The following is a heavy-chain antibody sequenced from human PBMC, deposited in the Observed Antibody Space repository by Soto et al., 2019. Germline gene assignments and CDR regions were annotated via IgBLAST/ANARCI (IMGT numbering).Heavy chain of an antibody. CDR1: GGSISSYY. CDR2: IYYSGST. D-gene: IGHD6-13*01. Sequence: SETLSLTCTVSGGSISSYYWSWIRQPPGKGLEWIGYIYYSGSTNYNPSLKSRVTISVDTPKNQFSLKLSSVTAADTAVYYCARHIHGRATIRYSSSWYFDYWGQGTLVTVSS. V-gene: IGHV4-59*08. CDR3: ARHIHGRATIRYSSSWYFDY. J-gene: IGHJ4*02.